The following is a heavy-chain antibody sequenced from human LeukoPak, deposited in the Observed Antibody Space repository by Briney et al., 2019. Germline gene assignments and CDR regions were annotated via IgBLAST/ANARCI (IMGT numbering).Heavy chain of an antibody. V-gene: IGHV3-7*01. Sequence: GGSLRLSCAASGFTFRSYWMTWVRQSPGKGLEWVANIKQDGSETYHVDSVKGRFTISRDNAKDSLYLEMDSLRAEDTAVYYCARGGQAGTGDLWGQGTLVTVSS. CDR1: GFTFRSYW. CDR3: ARGGQAGTGDL. J-gene: IGHJ5*02. D-gene: IGHD3-10*01. CDR2: IKQDGSET.